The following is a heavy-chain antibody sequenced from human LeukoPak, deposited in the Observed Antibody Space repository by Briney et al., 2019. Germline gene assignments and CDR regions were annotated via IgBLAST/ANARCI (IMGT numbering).Heavy chain of an antibody. CDR1: GFSFSSYT. CDR3: AKDVVGATFRWFDP. J-gene: IGHJ5*02. D-gene: IGHD1-26*01. CDR2: ISWNSGSI. Sequence: GGSLRLSCSASGFSFSSYTMTWVRQAPGKGLEWVSGISWNSGSIGYADSVKGRFTISRDNAKNSLYLQMNSLRAEDTALYYCAKDVVGATFRWFDPWGQGTLVTVSS. V-gene: IGHV3-9*01.